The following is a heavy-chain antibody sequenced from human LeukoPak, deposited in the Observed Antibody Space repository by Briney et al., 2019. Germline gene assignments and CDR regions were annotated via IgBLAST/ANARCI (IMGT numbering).Heavy chain of an antibody. J-gene: IGHJ3*02. CDR2: IYYSGST. D-gene: IGHD4-17*01. CDR1: GGPISSGGYY. CDR3: GLFVSTVTTRNAFDI. Sequence: SETLSLTCTVSGGPISSGGYYWSWIRQHPGKGLEWIGFIYYSGSTYYNPSLKSRLTISVDTSKNQFSLKLSSVTAADTAVYYCGLFVSTVTTRNAFDIWGQGTMVTVSS. V-gene: IGHV4-31*03.